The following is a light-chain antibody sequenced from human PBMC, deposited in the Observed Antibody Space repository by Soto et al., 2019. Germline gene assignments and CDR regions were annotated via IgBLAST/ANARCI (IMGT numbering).Light chain of an antibody. Sequence: EIVLTQSPGTLSLSPGERATLSCRASRSVSSSYLAWYQQKPGQAPRLLIYGASSRATGIPDRFSGSGSGTDFTRTISRLEPEDFAVYYCQQYGSSPPYTFGQGNKLEIK. CDR2: GAS. CDR3: QQYGSSPPYT. CDR1: RSVSSSY. V-gene: IGKV3-20*01. J-gene: IGKJ2*01.